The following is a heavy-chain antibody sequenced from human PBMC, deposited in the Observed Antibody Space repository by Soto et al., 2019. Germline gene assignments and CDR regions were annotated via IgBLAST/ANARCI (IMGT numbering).Heavy chain of an antibody. Sequence: SETLSLTCTVSGGSISTYYWSWIRQPPGKGLEWIGYIYYSGSTSYNPSLKSRVTISVDTSKNQFSLKLRSVTAADTAVYYCESGRSSGWEQRYEKDVWGRGSTV. D-gene: IGHD6-19*01. V-gene: IGHV4-59*01. CDR2: IYYSGST. J-gene: IGHJ6*02. CDR3: ESGRSSGWEQRYEKDV. CDR1: GGSISTYY.